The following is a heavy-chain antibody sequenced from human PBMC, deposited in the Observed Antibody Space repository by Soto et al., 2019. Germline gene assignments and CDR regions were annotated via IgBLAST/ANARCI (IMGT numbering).Heavy chain of an antibody. CDR2: IDYSGRT. Sequence: QMLLQESGPGLVKPSETLSLTCTVSGGSIISSTYYWGWVRQPPGKGLELIGSIDYSGRTFYKPSLKSRVTISVDKSKKQLFLEVRSVTAADTAVYYCAREDSTCSSTGCLDLWGQGMLVSVSS. V-gene: IGHV4-39*02. D-gene: IGHD2-2*01. CDR3: AREDSTCSSTGCLDL. CDR1: GGSIISSTYY. J-gene: IGHJ5*02.